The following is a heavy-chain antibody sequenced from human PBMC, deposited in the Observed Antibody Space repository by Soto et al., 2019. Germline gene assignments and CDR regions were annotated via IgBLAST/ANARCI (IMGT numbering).Heavy chain of an antibody. CDR2: IKQDGSEK. D-gene: IGHD1-20*01. Sequence: QPGGSLRLSCAASGFTFGSYWMTWVRQAPGKGLEWVANIKQDGSEKYYVDSVKGRFTISRDNAKNSLYLQMNSLRAEDTAVYYCTKNNYWAFDIWGQGTMVTVSS. CDR1: GFTFGSYW. CDR3: TKNNYWAFDI. V-gene: IGHV3-7*03. J-gene: IGHJ3*02.